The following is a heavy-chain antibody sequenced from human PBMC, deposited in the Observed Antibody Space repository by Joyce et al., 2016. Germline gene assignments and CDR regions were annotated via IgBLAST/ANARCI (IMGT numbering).Heavy chain of an antibody. J-gene: IGHJ4*02. CDR1: GFTFDDYA. V-gene: IGHV3-9*01. D-gene: IGHD6-19*01. Sequence: EVQLVESGGGLVQPGRSLRLSCAASGFTFDDYAMRGGRQDQGKGVEWVSGINWNTGSRCYADSVKGRFTISRDNAKNSLYLQMNSLRAEDTAFYYCAKDGGSSGGAGWYFDYWGQGTLVTVSS. CDR3: AKDGGSSGGAGWYFDY. CDR2: INWNTGSR.